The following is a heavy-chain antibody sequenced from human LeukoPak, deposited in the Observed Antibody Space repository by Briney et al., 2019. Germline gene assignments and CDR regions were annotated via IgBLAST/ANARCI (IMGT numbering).Heavy chain of an antibody. D-gene: IGHD3-22*01. CDR3: ALIHYDSNGYHIGVDY. V-gene: IGHV1-2*02. CDR1: GYTFTGYY. J-gene: IGHJ4*02. Sequence: ASVKVSCKTSGYTFTGYYIHWVRQAPGQGLEWMGWINPNNGGTNYAEKFQGKATMTRDTSINTDYMELSSLTSDDTAVYYCALIHYDSNGYHIGVDYWGQGTLVTVSS. CDR2: INPNNGGT.